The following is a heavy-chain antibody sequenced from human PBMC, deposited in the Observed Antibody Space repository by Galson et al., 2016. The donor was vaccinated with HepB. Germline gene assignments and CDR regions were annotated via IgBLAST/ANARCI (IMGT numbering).Heavy chain of an antibody. V-gene: IGHV3-30-3*01. CDR3: ARDQIRNEKYTYGCLRY. Sequence: SLRLSCAASRFTFSSYALHWVRQAPGKGLECMAVISYDGITKYYADSVKGRFTISRDNSKNTLYPQMNSLRADDTAVYYCARDQIRNEKYTYGCLRYWGQGTLVTVSS. CDR2: ISYDGITK. D-gene: IGHD5-18*01. J-gene: IGHJ4*02. CDR1: RFTFSSYA.